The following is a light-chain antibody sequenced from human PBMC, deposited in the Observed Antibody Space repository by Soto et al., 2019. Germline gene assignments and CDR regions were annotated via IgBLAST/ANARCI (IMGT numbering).Light chain of an antibody. Sequence: QSVLAQPASVSGSPGQSLTISCTGTSSDDGGYNYVSWYQQQSGKAPKLMIHEVSNRPSGVSNRFSGSKSGNTASLTISGLQAEDEADYYCSSYTSSRAYVFGIGTKVTVL. CDR2: EVS. CDR1: SSDDGGYNY. J-gene: IGLJ1*01. V-gene: IGLV2-14*01. CDR3: SSYTSSRAYV.